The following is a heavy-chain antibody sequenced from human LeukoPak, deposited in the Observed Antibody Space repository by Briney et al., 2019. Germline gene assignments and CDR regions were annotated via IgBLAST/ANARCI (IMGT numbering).Heavy chain of an antibody. Sequence: ASVKVSCKASGYTFTGYAMHWVRQAPGQRLEWMGWINAGNGNTKYSQKFQGRVTITRDTSASTAYVELSSLRSEDTAVYYCARVADSGYVGYYFDYWGQGTLVTVSS. CDR3: ARVADSGYVGYYFDY. CDR2: INAGNGNT. J-gene: IGHJ4*02. V-gene: IGHV1-3*01. CDR1: GYTFTGYA. D-gene: IGHD5-12*01.